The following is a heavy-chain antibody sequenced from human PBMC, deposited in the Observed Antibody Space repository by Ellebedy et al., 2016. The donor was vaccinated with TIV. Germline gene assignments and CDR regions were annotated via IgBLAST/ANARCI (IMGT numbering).Heavy chain of an antibody. CDR3: ARHGVSYYYMDV. Sequence: SETLSLXXTVSGGSISSSSYYWGWIRQPPGKGLEWIGSIYYSGSTYYNPSLKSRVTISVDTSKNQFSLKLSSVTAADTAVYYCARHGVSYYYMDVWGKGTTVTVSS. D-gene: IGHD3-10*01. CDR1: GGSISSSSYY. V-gene: IGHV4-39*01. CDR2: IYYSGST. J-gene: IGHJ6*03.